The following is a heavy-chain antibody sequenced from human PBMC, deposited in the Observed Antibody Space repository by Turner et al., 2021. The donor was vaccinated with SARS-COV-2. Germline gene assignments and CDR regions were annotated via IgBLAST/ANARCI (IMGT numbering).Heavy chain of an antibody. V-gene: IGHV3-33*01. CDR3: ARDGMVGATGIDY. Sequence: QVQLVESGGGVVQPGRSLRLSCAASGFTFSSDGMHWVRQAPGKGLEWVAVIWYDGSNKYYADSVKGRFTISRDNSKNTLCLQMNSLRAEDTAVYYCARDGMVGATGIDYWGQGTLVTVSS. D-gene: IGHD1-26*01. CDR1: GFTFSSDG. CDR2: IWYDGSNK. J-gene: IGHJ4*02.